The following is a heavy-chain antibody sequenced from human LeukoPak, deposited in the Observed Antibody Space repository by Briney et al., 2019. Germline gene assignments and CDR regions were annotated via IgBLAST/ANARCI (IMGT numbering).Heavy chain of an antibody. J-gene: IGHJ4*02. Sequence: GGSLRLSCAASGFTFSSYSMNWVRQAPGKGLEWLSGISVSGADTYYADSVKGRFTISRDNSKNTVSLRLNSLRAEDSAIYYCASRKEYSTSSVFYWGQGTLVTVSS. V-gene: IGHV3-23*01. D-gene: IGHD6-6*01. CDR3: ASRKEYSTSSVFY. CDR2: ISVSGADT. CDR1: GFTFSSYS.